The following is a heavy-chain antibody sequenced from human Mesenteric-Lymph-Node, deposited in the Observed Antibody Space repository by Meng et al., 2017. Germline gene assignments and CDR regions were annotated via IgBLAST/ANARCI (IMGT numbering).Heavy chain of an antibody. CDR2: INTDGSTA. CDR1: GFIFSSHW. J-gene: IGHJ4*02. CDR3: VRGGKDYGDHNQFEY. Sequence: GGSLRLSCAASGFIFSSHWMHWVRQAPGKGLALVSLINTDGSTASYADSVEGRFTMSRDNAKNTLDLQMNSLRAEDTAVYYCVRGGKDYGDHNQFEYWGQGTLVTVYS. V-gene: IGHV3-74*01. D-gene: IGHD4-17*01.